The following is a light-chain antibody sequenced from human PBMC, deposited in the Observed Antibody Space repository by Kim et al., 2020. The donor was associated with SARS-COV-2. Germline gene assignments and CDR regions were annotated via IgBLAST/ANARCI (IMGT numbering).Light chain of an antibody. J-gene: IGKJ2*01. Sequence: SVSPGERATLSCRASQSVKRNLAWYQQIPGQAPRLLIYGASTRATGIPARFSGSGSGTEFTLTISSLQSEDFAVYYCQQYNNRPYTFGQGTKLEI. V-gene: IGKV3-15*01. CDR3: QQYNNRPYT. CDR2: GAS. CDR1: QSVKRN.